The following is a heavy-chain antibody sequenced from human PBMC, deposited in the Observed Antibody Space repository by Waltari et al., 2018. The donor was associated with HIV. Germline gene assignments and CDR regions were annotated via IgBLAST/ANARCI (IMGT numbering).Heavy chain of an antibody. Sequence: EVQLVESGGGLIQPGGSLRLSCAASGFTVSSNYMSWVRQAPGKGLEWVSVIYSGGSTYYADSVKGRFTISRDNSKNTLYLQMNSLRAEDTAVYYCASPSNWALGNYYGMDVWGQGTTVTVSS. V-gene: IGHV3-53*01. D-gene: IGHD7-27*01. J-gene: IGHJ6*02. CDR2: IYSGGST. CDR1: GFTVSSNY. CDR3: ASPSNWALGNYYGMDV.